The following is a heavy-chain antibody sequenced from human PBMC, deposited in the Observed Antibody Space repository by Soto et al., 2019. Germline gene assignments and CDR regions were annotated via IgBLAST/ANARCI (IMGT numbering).Heavy chain of an antibody. CDR1: GYTFTSYG. J-gene: IGHJ4*02. V-gene: IGHV1-18*01. Sequence: ASVKVSCKASGYTFTSYGISWVRQAPGQGLEWMGWISAYNGNTNYAQKLQGRVTMTRDTSTSTVYMELSSLRSEDTAVYYFARDRHPPYSGYDFDYWGQGTLVTVSS. D-gene: IGHD5-12*01. CDR3: ARDRHPPYSGYDFDY. CDR2: ISAYNGNT.